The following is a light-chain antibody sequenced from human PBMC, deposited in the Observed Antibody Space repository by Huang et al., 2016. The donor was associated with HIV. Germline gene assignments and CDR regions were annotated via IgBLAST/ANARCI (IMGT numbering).Light chain of an antibody. CDR1: QSVNSN. J-gene: IGKJ3*01. V-gene: IGKV3-15*01. Sequence: EIVMTQSPATLSASPGEGVTLSCRASQSVNSNLAWYQQKPGQAPRLLIYGASTRSIGIPARFSGSGSGTEFTLTSSGLQSEDFAVYFCQHYDNWPPITFGPGTKVEIK. CDR2: GAS. CDR3: QHYDNWPPIT.